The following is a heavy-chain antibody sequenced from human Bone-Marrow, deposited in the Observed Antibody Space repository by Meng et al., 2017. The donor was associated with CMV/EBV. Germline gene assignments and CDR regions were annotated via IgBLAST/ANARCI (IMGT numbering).Heavy chain of an antibody. J-gene: IGHJ4*01. CDR3: AKGRGYSYGYYFDY. Sequence: GSLRLSCAASGFTFSSYAMSWVRQAQGKGLEWVSVIYSGGSSTYYADSVKGRFTISRDNSKNTLYLQMNSLRAEDTAVYYCAKGRGYSYGYYFDYWGHGTLVTVSS. D-gene: IGHD5-18*01. V-gene: IGHV3-23*03. CDR1: GFTFSSYA. CDR2: IYSGGSST.